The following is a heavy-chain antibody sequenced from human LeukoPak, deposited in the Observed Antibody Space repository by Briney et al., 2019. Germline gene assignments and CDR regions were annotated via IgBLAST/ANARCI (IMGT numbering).Heavy chain of an antibody. CDR3: IRDEALWRLDY. V-gene: IGHV3-74*03. J-gene: IGHJ4*02. Sequence: PGGSLRLSCAASGFTFGNHWMHWVRQAPGKGLVWVSRIDEGGGNAMYADSVKGRFSISRDNAKNTVNLQMNSLRAEDTGVYFCIRDEALWRLDYWGQGTLVTVSS. CDR1: GFTFGNHW. D-gene: IGHD2-21*01. CDR2: IDEGGGNA.